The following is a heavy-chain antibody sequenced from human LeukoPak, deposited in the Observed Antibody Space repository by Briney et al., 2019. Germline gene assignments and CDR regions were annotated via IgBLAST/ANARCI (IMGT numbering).Heavy chain of an antibody. CDR2: IIPIFGTA. J-gene: IGHJ6*02. CDR3: ARDQYRMVRGVIGVDYYYYGMDV. D-gene: IGHD3-10*01. Sequence: SVKVSCKASGGTFSSYAISWVRQAPGQGLEWMGGIIPIFGTANYAQEFQGRVTITADESTSTAYMELSSLRSEDTAVYYCARDQYRMVRGVIGVDYYYYGMDVWGQGTTVTVSS. V-gene: IGHV1-69*13. CDR1: GGTFSSYA.